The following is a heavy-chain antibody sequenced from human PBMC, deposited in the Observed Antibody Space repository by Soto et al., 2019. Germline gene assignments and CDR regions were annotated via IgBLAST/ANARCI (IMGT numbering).Heavy chain of an antibody. CDR3: ARSGGYFYDRCWSPVDY. Sequence: QVQLVQSGAEVKKPGSSVKVSCKASGGTFSSYAISWVRQAPGQGLEWMGGIIPIFGTANYAQKFQGRVTITADESTSTAYMELGSLRSEDTAVYYCARSGGYFYDRCWSPVDYWGQGTLVTVSS. D-gene: IGHD3-22*01. CDR2: IIPIFGTA. CDR1: GGTFSSYA. V-gene: IGHV1-69*12. J-gene: IGHJ4*02.